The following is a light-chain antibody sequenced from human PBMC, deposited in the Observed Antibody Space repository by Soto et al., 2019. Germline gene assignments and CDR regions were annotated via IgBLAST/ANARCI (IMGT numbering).Light chain of an antibody. CDR1: RSDVGAYNY. J-gene: IGLJ1*01. CDR3: CSFAGGYTYR. CDR2: EVT. V-gene: IGLV2-14*01. Sequence: QSALTQPASVSGSPGQSIAISCTGTRSDVGAYNYVSWYQQHPGKAPKLMISEVTNRPSVVSDRFSASKSGNTASLPLSGLQAEDEADYFCCSFAGGYTYRFGTGTKVTVL.